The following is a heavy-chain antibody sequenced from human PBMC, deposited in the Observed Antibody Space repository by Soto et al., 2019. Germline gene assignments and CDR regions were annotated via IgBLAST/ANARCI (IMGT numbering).Heavy chain of an antibody. J-gene: IGHJ4*02. V-gene: IGHV3-48*01. Sequence: GGSLRLSCAASGFTFSSYSMNWVRQAPGKGLEWVSYISSSSSTIYYADSVKGRFTISRDNAKNSLYLQMNSLRAEDTAVYYCARDDTAMVPNVDYWGQGTLVTVSS. D-gene: IGHD5-18*01. CDR1: GFTFSSYS. CDR2: ISSSSSTI. CDR3: ARDDTAMVPNVDY.